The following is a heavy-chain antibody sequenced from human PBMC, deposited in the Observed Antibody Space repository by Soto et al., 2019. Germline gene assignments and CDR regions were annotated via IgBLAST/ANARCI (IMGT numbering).Heavy chain of an antibody. CDR3: ARDKDREQLGGNYYSALDV. Sequence: QVHLVQSGAEVKKPGSSVKVSCKASGDTFSSFAISWVRQAPGQGLEWMGGIIPIFRTPKYGQKFQGRVTITADEPTSTADMELSSLRSEDTAVYYCARDKDREQLGGNYYSALDVWGQGTTVIVSS. V-gene: IGHV1-69*12. D-gene: IGHD1-1*01. CDR1: GDTFSSFA. J-gene: IGHJ6*02. CDR2: IIPIFRTP.